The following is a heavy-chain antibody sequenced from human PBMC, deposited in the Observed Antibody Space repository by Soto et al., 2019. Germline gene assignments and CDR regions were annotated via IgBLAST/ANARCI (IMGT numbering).Heavy chain of an antibody. CDR1: GGSISSSSYY. D-gene: IGHD6-19*01. Sequence: SETLSLTCTVSGGSISSSSYYWGWIRQPPGKGLEWIGSIYYSGSTFYNPSLKSRVTISVDTSKNQFSLKLSSVTAADTFVYYCARPKPDSSGWLYYFDYWGQGTLVTVS. CDR2: IYYSGST. J-gene: IGHJ4*02. CDR3: ARPKPDSSGWLYYFDY. V-gene: IGHV4-39*01.